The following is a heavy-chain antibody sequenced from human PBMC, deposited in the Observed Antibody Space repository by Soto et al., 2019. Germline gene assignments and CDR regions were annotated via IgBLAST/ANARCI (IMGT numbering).Heavy chain of an antibody. CDR1: GGSFSGYY. V-gene: IGHV4-34*01. CDR2: INHSGIT. Sequence: SETLSLTCAVYGGSFSGYYWSWIRQPPGKGLEWIGEINHSGITNYNPSLKSRVTISVDTSKNQFSLSLTSMTAADTAVYYCARGSVDYNFWSGYYSRFYYFDFWGQGTLVTVSS. D-gene: IGHD3-3*01. J-gene: IGHJ4*02. CDR3: ARGSVDYNFWSGYYSRFYYFDF.